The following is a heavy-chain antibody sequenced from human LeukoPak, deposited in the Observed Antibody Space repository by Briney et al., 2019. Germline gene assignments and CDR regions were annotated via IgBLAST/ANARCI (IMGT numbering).Heavy chain of an antibody. CDR2: ISSSGSII. CDR3: AKDRAPYYYYYYMDV. J-gene: IGHJ6*03. Sequence: GGSLRLSCAASGFTFSSYEMNWVRQAPGKGLEFISYISSSGSIIYYADSVKGRFTISRDNSKNTLYLQMNSLRAEDTAVYYCAKDRAPYYYYYYMDVWGKGTTVTVSS. D-gene: IGHD3-10*01. CDR1: GFTFSSYE. V-gene: IGHV3-48*03.